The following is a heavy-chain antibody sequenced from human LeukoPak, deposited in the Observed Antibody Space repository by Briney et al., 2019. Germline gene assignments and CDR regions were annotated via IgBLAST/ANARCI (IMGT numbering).Heavy chain of an antibody. CDR2: IIPIFGTA. J-gene: IGHJ6*03. V-gene: IGHV1-69*13. CDR1: GGTFSSYA. Sequence: SVTVSCKASGGTFSSYAISWVRQAPGQGLEWMGGIIPIFGTANYAQKFQARVTITADESTSTAYMELSSLRSEDTAVYYCARDGPRGNYMDVLGKGTTVTVSS. D-gene: IGHD3-10*01. CDR3: ARDGPRGNYMDV.